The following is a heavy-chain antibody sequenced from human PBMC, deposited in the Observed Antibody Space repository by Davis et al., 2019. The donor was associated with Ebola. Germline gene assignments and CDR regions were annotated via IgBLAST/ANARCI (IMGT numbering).Heavy chain of an antibody. CDR2: MNPNSGNT. Sequence: ASVKVSCKASGYTFTSYDINWVRQATGQGLEWMGWMNPNSGNTNYAQKLQGRVTMTTDTSTSTAYMELRSLRSDDTAVYYWARDRSILRFLEWLQPPRTYYYYGMDVWGQGTTVTVSS. J-gene: IGHJ6*02. D-gene: IGHD3-3*01. CDR1: GYTFTSYD. CDR3: ARDRSILRFLEWLQPPRTYYYYGMDV. V-gene: IGHV1-18*01.